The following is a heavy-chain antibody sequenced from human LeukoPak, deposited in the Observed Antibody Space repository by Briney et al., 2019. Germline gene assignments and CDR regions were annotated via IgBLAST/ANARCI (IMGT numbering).Heavy chain of an antibody. CDR2: ISTTGGST. CDR1: GFSFNNYA. V-gene: IGHV3-23*01. J-gene: IGHJ4*02. Sequence: GGPLRLSCAASGFSFNNYAMSWVRQAPGKGLEWVSAISTTGGSTYYADSVKGRFTISRDNSKNTLSLQMDSLRVEDTAVYYCAKDWTTVVTPKGYYFDSWGQGTLVTVSS. CDR3: AKDWTTVVTPKGYYFDS. D-gene: IGHD4-23*01.